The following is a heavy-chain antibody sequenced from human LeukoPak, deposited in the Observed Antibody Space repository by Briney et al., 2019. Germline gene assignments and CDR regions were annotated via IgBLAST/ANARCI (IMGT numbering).Heavy chain of an antibody. CDR1: GFTFSSYS. CDR3: ARTTMVRGVRSGMDV. D-gene: IGHD3-10*01. J-gene: IGHJ6*02. V-gene: IGHV3-21*01. Sequence: GGSLRLSCAASGFTFSSYSMNWVRQAPGKGLEWVSSISSSSSYIYYADSVKGRFTISRDNAKNSLYLQMNSLRAEDTAVYYCARTTMVRGVRSGMDVWGQGTTVTVSS. CDR2: ISSSSSYI.